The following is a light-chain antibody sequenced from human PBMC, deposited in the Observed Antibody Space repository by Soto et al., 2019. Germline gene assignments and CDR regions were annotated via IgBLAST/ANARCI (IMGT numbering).Light chain of an antibody. V-gene: IGLV2-14*01. J-gene: IGLJ1*01. Sequence: QSALTQPASVSGSPGQSITISCTGTSSDVGGYNYLSWYQQHPGKAPQLIIYKVSNRPSGVSHRFAGSKSGNTASLTISGLQAEDEADYYCGSYTSSTLAVVGTGTKLTGL. CDR3: GSYTSSTLAV. CDR1: SSDVGGYNY. CDR2: KVS.